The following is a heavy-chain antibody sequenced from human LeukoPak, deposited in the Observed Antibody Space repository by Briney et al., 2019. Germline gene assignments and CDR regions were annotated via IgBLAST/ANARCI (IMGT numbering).Heavy chain of an antibody. CDR2: IKQDGSEK. V-gene: IGHV3-7*01. Sequence: GGSLRLSCAASGFTFSSYWMSWVRQAPGKGLEWVANIKQDGSEKYYVDSVKGRFTISRDNAKNSLYLQMNSLRAEDTAVYYCARVGAYYDFWSGYPDYYYYYMDVWGKGTTVTVSS. D-gene: IGHD3-3*01. J-gene: IGHJ6*03. CDR1: GFTFSSYW. CDR3: ARVGAYYDFWSGYPDYYYYYMDV.